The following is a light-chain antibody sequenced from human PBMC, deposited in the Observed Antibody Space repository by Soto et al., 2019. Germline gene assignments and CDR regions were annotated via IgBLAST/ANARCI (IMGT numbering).Light chain of an antibody. CDR2: AAS. V-gene: IGKV1-39*01. J-gene: IGKJ1*01. CDR3: QQSYNTPRT. Sequence: DIQMTQSPSSLSASVGDRVTITCRASQSITTYLNWYQQKPGKAPNLLIYAASSLQSGVPSRFSGSGSGTDFTLTISSLQPEDFATYYCQQSYNTPRTFGQGTKVEMK. CDR1: QSITTY.